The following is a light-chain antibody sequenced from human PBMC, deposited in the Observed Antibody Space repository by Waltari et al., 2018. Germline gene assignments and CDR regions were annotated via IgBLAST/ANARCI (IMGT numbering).Light chain of an antibody. Sequence: QSVLTQPPSVSGAPGQRVTISCIGSSSNIGAGYDVHWYQQLPGTAPKLLIYGNSNRPSGVPDRFSGSSSGNTASLTITGAQAEDEADYYCASRDSTGSRLVFGAGTKVSVL. CDR1: SSNIGAGYD. V-gene: IGLV1-40*01. CDR2: GNS. CDR3: ASRDSTGSRLV. J-gene: IGLJ1*01.